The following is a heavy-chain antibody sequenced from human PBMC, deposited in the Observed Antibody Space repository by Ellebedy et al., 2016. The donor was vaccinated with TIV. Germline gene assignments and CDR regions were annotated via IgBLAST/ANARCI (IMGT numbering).Heavy chain of an antibody. J-gene: IGHJ4*02. CDR1: GYTFTSYG. D-gene: IGHD5/OR15-5a*01. Sequence: ASVKVSCKTSGYTFTSYGISWVRQAPGEGLEWMGWISAYNGNSDYAQKFQGRVTVTTDTSTSTAYLELRSLRSDDTAVYYCARDMVQGMVSRYLWFDYWGQGTLVTVSS. V-gene: IGHV1-18*01. CDR3: ARDMVQGMVSRYLWFDY. CDR2: ISAYNGNS.